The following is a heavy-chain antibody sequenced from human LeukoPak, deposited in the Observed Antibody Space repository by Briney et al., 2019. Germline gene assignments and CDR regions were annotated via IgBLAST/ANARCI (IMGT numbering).Heavy chain of an antibody. CDR1: GYTFTGYY. V-gene: IGHV1-2*02. CDR2: INPNSGGT. Sequence: ASVKVSCKASGYTFTGYYMHWVRQAPGQGLEWMGWINPNSGGTNYAQKFQGRVTMTRDTSISTAYMELSRLRSDDTAVYYCARGGSSTSWWVPHTNWFDPWGQGTLVTVSS. J-gene: IGHJ5*02. D-gene: IGHD2-2*01. CDR3: ARGGSSTSWWVPHTNWFDP.